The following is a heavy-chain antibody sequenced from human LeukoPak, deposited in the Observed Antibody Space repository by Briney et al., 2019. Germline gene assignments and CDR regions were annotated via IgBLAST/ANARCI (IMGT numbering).Heavy chain of an antibody. CDR1: GGSIISYY. CDR2: IYYSGST. V-gene: IGHV4-59*08. CDR3: ARWYSSSWYFSAFDI. D-gene: IGHD6-13*01. Sequence: PSETLSLTCTVSGGSIISYYWSWIRQPPGKGLEWIGYIYYSGSTNYNPSLKSRVTISVDTSKNQFSLKLSSVTAADTAVYYCARWYSSSWYFSAFDIWGQGTMVTVSS. J-gene: IGHJ3*02.